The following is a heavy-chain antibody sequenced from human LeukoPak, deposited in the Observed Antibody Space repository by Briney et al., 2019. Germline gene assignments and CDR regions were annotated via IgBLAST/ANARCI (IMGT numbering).Heavy chain of an antibody. CDR3: ARDYDVWSGYYPDDI. V-gene: IGHV3-21*01. CDR1: GFTFSSYS. D-gene: IGHD3-3*01. J-gene: IGHJ3*02. Sequence: GGSLRLSCAAYGFTFSSYSMNWLRQAQGKGLEGVSSISSSSSYIYHAVSVKGRFTISRDNGKNSLYLHMNSLRAEDTAVYYCARDYDVWSGYYPDDIGGQGTRVTV. CDR2: ISSSSSYI.